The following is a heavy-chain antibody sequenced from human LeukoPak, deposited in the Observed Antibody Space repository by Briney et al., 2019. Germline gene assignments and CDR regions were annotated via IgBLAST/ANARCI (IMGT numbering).Heavy chain of an antibody. CDR2: INPNSGGT. D-gene: IGHD4-17*01. CDR3: ARDSWAYYGDYEDNYFDY. Sequence: ASVKVSCKASGYTFTGYYMHWVRQAPGQGLEWMGRINPNSGGTNYAQKFQGRVTMTRDTSISTAYMELSRLRSDDTAVYYCARDSWAYYGDYEDNYFDYWGQGTLVTVSS. J-gene: IGHJ4*02. CDR1: GYTFTGYY. V-gene: IGHV1-2*06.